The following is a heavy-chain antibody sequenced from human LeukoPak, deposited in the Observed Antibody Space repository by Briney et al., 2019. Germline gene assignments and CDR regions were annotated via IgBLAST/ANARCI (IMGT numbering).Heavy chain of an antibody. CDR1: GYTFTSYG. CDR3: AREALSQLLPDY. V-gene: IGHV1-18*01. J-gene: IGHJ4*02. CDR2: ISAYNGNT. Sequence: ASVKVSCKASGYTFTSYGISWVRQAPGQGLEWMGWISAYNGNTNYAQKLQGRVTMTTDTSTSTAYMELRSLRSDVAAVYYCAREALSQLLPDYWGQGTLVTVSS. D-gene: IGHD2-2*01.